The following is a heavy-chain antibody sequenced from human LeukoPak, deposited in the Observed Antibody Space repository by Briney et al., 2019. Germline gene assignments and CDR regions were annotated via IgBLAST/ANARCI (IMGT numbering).Heavy chain of an antibody. CDR2: INSDGSST. D-gene: IGHD2-15*01. CDR1: GFTFSSYW. V-gene: IGHV3-74*01. J-gene: IGHJ5*02. CDR3: ARGTRVAATPGWFDP. Sequence: QPGGSLRLSCAASGFTFSSYWMHWVRQAPGKGLVWVSRINSDGSSTSYADSVKGRFTISRDNAKNTLYLQMNSLRAEDTAVYYCARGTRVAATPGWFDPWGQGTLVTVSS.